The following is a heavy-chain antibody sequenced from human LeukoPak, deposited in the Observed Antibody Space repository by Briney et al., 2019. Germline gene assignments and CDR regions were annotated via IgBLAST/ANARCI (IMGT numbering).Heavy chain of an antibody. J-gene: IGHJ4*02. CDR2: IYSSGST. CDR3: ARDRLRYSNYYFDY. D-gene: IGHD4-11*01. CDR1: GGSISSGDYY. V-gene: IGHV4-30-4*08. Sequence: PSQTPSLTCTVSGGSISSGDYYWSWIRQPPGKGLEWIGYIYSSGSTYYNPSLKSRVTMSIDTSNNQFSLKLSSVTAADTAVYYCARDRLRYSNYYFDYWGQGTLVTVSS.